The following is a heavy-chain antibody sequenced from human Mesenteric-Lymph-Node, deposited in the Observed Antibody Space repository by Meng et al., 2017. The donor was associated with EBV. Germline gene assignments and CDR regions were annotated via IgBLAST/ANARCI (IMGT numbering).Heavy chain of an antibody. V-gene: IGHV1-2*04. CDR3: ATLPAASSPHFSA. CDR2: INPNSGDT. Sequence: QVQVGESGEEVKKPGASVKASCKSSGYTSTCYFLHWVRQAPGQGLEWRGWINPNSGDTNYAQKFQGWVTMTRDTSINTAYMELSSLRSDATAVYYCATLPAASSPHFSAWGQGTLVTVSS. D-gene: IGHD2-2*01. J-gene: IGHJ4*02. CDR1: GYTSTCYF.